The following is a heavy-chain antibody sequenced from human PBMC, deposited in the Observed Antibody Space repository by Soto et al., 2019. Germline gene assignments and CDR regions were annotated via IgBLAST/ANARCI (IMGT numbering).Heavy chain of an antibody. CDR2: IYYSGST. V-gene: IGHV4-61*01. J-gene: IGHJ5*02. CDR3: ARGITIFGGVILADNWFDP. CDR1: GGSVSSGSYY. Sequence: SETLSLTCTVSGGSVSSGSYYWSWIRQPPGKGREWIGYIYYSGSTNYNPSLKSRVTISVDTSKSQFSLKLSSVTAADTAVYYCARGITIFGGVILADNWFDPWGQGTLVTVSS. D-gene: IGHD3-3*01.